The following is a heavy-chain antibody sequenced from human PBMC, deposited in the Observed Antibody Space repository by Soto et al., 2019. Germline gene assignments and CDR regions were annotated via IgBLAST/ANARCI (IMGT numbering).Heavy chain of an antibody. CDR3: ARMDIVVVPAAMRTDAFDI. V-gene: IGHV5-51*01. J-gene: IGHJ3*02. D-gene: IGHD2-2*03. CDR2: IYPGDSDT. CDR1: GYSFTSYW. Sequence: PGESLKISCKGSGYSFTSYWIGWVRQMPGKGLEWMGIIYPGDSDTRYSPSFQGQVTISADKSISTAYLQWSSLKASDTAMYYCARMDIVVVPAAMRTDAFDIWGQGTMVTVSS.